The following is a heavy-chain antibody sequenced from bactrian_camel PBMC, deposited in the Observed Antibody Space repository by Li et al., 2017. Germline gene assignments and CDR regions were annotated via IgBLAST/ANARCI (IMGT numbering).Heavy chain of an antibody. CDR2: SPTGGSSA. CDR1: GDTYSSRY. Sequence: QVQLVESGGGSVQAGGSLRLSCAASGDTYSSRYMGWFRQAAGKEREGVAASPTGGSSAYYADSVKGRFTISQDNAKNTLYLQMDSLKPEDTAMYYCATGKEWILGLLLLSHRWYNYWGQGTQVTVS. V-gene: IGHV3S28*01. CDR3: ATGKEWILGLLLLSHRWYNY. D-gene: IGHD1*01. J-gene: IGHJ4*01.